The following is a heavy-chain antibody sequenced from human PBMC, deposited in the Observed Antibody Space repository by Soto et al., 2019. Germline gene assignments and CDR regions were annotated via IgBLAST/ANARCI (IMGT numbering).Heavy chain of an antibody. CDR3: ARDVSSEYASILDV. CDR2: IKEDGSVK. J-gene: IGHJ4*02. Sequence: GGSLRLSCEGFGLTFSPYWMTWVRQAPGKWLEWVASIKEDGSVKNYADSVKGRFTVARDNVKRAMFLQMTSVRADDTAVYFCARDVSSEYASILDVWGRGARVNVSS. V-gene: IGHV3-7*03. D-gene: IGHD3-3*01. CDR1: GLTFSPYW.